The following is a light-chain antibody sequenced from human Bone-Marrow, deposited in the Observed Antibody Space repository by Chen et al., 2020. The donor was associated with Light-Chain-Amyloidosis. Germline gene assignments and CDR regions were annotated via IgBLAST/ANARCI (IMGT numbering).Light chain of an antibody. V-gene: IGKV3-20*01. Sequence: EIVLTQSPGTLSLSPGEGAKLSCRASQTLSSTYLTWYQQKFGQAPRLLISGSSSRASGIPDRFTGSGSGTDFALTINRLEPEDFAVYDGQEYGTSPLTFGGGTKVEIK. CDR1: QTLSSTY. J-gene: IGKJ4*01. CDR3: QEYGTSPLT. CDR2: GSS.